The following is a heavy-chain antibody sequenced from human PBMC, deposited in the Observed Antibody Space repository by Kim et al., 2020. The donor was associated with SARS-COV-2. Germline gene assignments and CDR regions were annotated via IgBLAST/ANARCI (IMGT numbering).Heavy chain of an antibody. Sequence: DAEKGRFTISRDNSTDTEYLQMNSLRTEDTAMYYCAKDFGVRTRSVSYFDNWGQGTLVTVSS. D-gene: IGHD3-3*01. V-gene: IGHV3-30*02. CDR3: AKDFGVRTRSVSYFDN. J-gene: IGHJ4*02.